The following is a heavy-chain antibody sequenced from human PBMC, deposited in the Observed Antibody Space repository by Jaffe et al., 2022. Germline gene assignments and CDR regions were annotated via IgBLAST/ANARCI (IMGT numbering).Heavy chain of an antibody. D-gene: IGHD3-16*01. J-gene: IGHJ4*02. V-gene: IGHV3-49*04. CDR1: GFTFDDST. Sequence: EVRLVESGGGLVQPGRSLTLSCTTSGFTFDDSTLSWVRQAPGKGLEWVGFIRSKAYGGTPEYAASVKGRFTMSRDDSKSIAYLQMNSLKTEDTAVYYCTRDWYDETAVSREHYFDYWGQGTLVTVSS. CDR3: TRDWYDETAVSREHYFDY. CDR2: IRSKAYGGTP.